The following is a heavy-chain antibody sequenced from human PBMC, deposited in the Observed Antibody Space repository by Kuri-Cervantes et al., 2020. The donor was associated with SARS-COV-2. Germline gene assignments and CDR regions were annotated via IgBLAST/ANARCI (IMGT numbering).Heavy chain of an antibody. D-gene: IGHD1-26*01. CDR3: ARVSGSYRMGSSRDLYYFDY. CDR1: GFTFSSYA. Sequence: GSLRLSCAASGFTFSSYAMHWVRQAPGKGLEWVAVISYDGSNKYYADSVKGRFTISRDNSKNTLYLQMNSLRAEDTAVYYCARVSGSYRMGSSRDLYYFDYWGQGTLVTVSS. J-gene: IGHJ4*02. V-gene: IGHV3-30-3*01. CDR2: ISYDGSNK.